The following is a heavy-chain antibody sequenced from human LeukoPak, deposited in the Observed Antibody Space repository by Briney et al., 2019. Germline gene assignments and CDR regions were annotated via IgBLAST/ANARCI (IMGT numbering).Heavy chain of an antibody. CDR3: AKEWSILGYSYGFDY. Sequence: GGSLRLSCAASGFTVSSNYMSWVRQAPGKGLEWVSAISGSGGSTYYADSVKGRFTISRDNSKNTLYLQMNSLRAEDTAVYYCAKEWSILGYSYGFDYWGQGTLVTVSS. J-gene: IGHJ4*02. D-gene: IGHD5-18*01. V-gene: IGHV3-23*01. CDR1: GFTVSSNY. CDR2: ISGSGGST.